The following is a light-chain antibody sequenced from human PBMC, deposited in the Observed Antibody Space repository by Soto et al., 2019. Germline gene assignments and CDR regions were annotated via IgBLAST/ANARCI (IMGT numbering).Light chain of an antibody. CDR2: KAS. J-gene: IGKJ1*01. Sequence: IHMTHAPSTLSASVGDIVTITCRASQSISSWLAWYQVQPGTAPKLLIYKASTLKSGVPSRFSGSGSGTEFTLTISSLQPDDFATYYCQHYNSYSEAFGQGTKVDIK. CDR1: QSISSW. V-gene: IGKV1-5*03. CDR3: QHYNSYSEA.